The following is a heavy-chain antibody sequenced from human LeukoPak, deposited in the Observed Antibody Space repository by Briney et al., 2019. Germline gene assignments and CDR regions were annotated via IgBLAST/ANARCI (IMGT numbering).Heavy chain of an antibody. CDR3: AIAAAGTSWFGFSKYNWFDP. Sequence: WASVKVSSMASGGTFSIYAISWVRQAPGQGLEWMGGIIPIFGTANYAQKFQGRVTITADESTSTAYMELSSLRSEDTAVYYCAIAAAGTSWFGFSKYNWFDPWGQGTLVTVSS. V-gene: IGHV1-69*13. J-gene: IGHJ5*02. CDR1: GGTFSIYA. CDR2: IIPIFGTA. D-gene: IGHD6-13*01.